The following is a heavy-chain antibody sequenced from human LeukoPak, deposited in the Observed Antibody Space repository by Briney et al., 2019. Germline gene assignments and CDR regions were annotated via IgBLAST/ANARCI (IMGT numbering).Heavy chain of an antibody. CDR2: ISSSSSYI. CDR3: ARGVLRLGELSRFYFDY. D-gene: IGHD3-16*02. Sequence: PGGSLRLSCAASGFTFSSYSMNWVRQAPGKGLEWVSSISSSSSYIYYAVSVKGRFTISRDNAKNSLYLQMNSLRAEDTAVYYCARGVLRLGELSRFYFDYWGQGTLVTVSS. CDR1: GFTFSSYS. V-gene: IGHV3-21*01. J-gene: IGHJ4*02.